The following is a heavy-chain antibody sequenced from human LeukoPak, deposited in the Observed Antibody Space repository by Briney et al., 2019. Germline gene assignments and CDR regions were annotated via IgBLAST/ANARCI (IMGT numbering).Heavy chain of an antibody. CDR1: GVTFSSDA. V-gene: IGHV3-64D*06. D-gene: IGHD3-10*01. CDR3: VKDLFGEGSGVLWY. J-gene: IGHJ4*02. Sequence: PGGSQRLSCSASGVTFSSDAMHWVRQAPGKGLEYVSGISSYGGSTYYAVSVKGRFTISRDNSKNTVYLQMSSLRAEDTAVYYCVKDLFGEGSGVLWYRGQGTLVTVSS. CDR2: ISSYGGST.